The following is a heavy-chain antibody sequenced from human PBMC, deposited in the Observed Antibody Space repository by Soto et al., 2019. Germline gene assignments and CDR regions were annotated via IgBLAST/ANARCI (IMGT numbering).Heavy chain of an antibody. CDR2: INLDGTKT. Sequence: EVQLVEAGGGLVRPGGSLKISCAASGFMFGAHWMHWVRQGPDKGLVFVARINLDGTKTNYADFVEGRFTISRDNAKKTLYLEMNSLRGDDTAVYFCARELVHGYLDLWGQGDLVTVSS. D-gene: IGHD2-8*02. CDR1: GFMFGAHW. CDR3: ARELVHGYLDL. J-gene: IGHJ5*02. V-gene: IGHV3-74*01.